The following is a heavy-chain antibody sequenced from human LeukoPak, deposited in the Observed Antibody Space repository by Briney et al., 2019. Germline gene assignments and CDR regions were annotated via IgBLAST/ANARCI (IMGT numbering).Heavy chain of an antibody. Sequence: SQTLSLTCAISGDSVSSNSAAWNWIRQSPSRGLEWLGRTYYRSKWYNDYAVSVKSRITINPDTSKNQFSLQLNSVTPEDTAVYYCARTEGYSYGYSDGFDYWGQGTLVTVSS. J-gene: IGHJ4*02. CDR3: ARTEGYSYGYSDGFDY. V-gene: IGHV6-1*01. CDR2: TYYRSKWYN. CDR1: GDSVSSNSAA. D-gene: IGHD5-18*01.